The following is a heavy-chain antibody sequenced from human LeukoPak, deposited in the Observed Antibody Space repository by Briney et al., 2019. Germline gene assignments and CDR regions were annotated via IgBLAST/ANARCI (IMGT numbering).Heavy chain of an antibody. Sequence: PRASVKVSCKASGGTFSSYAISWVRQAPGQGLEWMGGIIPIFGTANYAQKFQGRVTITADKSTSTAYMELSSLRSEDTAVYYCAHVEGTTITLDYWGQGTLVTVSS. J-gene: IGHJ4*02. CDR2: IIPIFGTA. V-gene: IGHV1-69*06. CDR3: AHVEGTTITLDY. CDR1: GGTFSSYA. D-gene: IGHD3-16*01.